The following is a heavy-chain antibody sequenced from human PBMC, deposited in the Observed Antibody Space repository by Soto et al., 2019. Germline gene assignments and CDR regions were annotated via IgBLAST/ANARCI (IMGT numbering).Heavy chain of an antibody. CDR3: AKHLMSHRLQMNSDY. D-gene: IGHD4-4*01. V-gene: IGHV3-23*01. Sequence: GGSLRLSCAASGFTFSSYAMSWVRQAPGKGLEWVSAISGSGGSTYYADSVKGRFTISRDNSKNTLFLQMYSLRAEDTAVYYCAKHLMSHRLQMNSDYWGQGTLVTVSS. CDR2: ISGSGGST. CDR1: GFTFSSYA. J-gene: IGHJ4*02.